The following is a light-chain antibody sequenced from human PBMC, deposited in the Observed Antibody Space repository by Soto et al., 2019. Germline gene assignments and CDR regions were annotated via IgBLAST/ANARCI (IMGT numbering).Light chain of an antibody. J-gene: IGKJ4*01. CDR3: QQYNHWPLT. CDR2: GAS. Sequence: EVVMTQSPATLSVSLGARATLSCRASQSVSSNLAWYQQKPGQAPRLLIYGASTRATGIPARFSGSGSGTEGTITISSLQSEDCEVYDGQQYNHWPLTFGGGTKVDI. CDR1: QSVSSN. V-gene: IGKV3-15*01.